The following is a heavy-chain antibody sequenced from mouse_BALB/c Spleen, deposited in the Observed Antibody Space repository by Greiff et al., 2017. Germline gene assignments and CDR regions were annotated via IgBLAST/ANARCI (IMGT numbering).Heavy chain of an antibody. CDR2: ISSGGST. J-gene: IGHJ1*01. CDR1: GFTFSSYA. Sequence: EVKLMESGGGLVKPGGSLKLSCAASGFTFSSYAMSWVRQTPEKRLEWVASISSGGSTYYPDSVKGRFTISRDNARNILYLQMSSLRSEDTAMYYCAREGTTATNFDVWGAGTTVTVSS. CDR3: AREGTTATNFDV. D-gene: IGHD1-2*01. V-gene: IGHV5-6-5*01.